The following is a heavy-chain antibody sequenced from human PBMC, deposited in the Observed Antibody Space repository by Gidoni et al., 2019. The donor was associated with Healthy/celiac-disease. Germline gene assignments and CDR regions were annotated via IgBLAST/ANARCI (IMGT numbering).Heavy chain of an antibody. Sequence: QVQLQESGPGLVQPSQTLSLTCIVSGGSSSSGGYYWRWIRQPAGKGLEWIGRVYTTGSTNYNPSRKSRVTMSVDTAKNHFSLNLSSVTAADTAVYYCARAVDWGERERFDPWGQGTLVTVSS. CDR3: ARAVDWGERERFDP. V-gene: IGHV4-61*02. CDR1: GGSSSSGGYY. CDR2: VYTTGST. D-gene: IGHD3-10*01. J-gene: IGHJ5*02.